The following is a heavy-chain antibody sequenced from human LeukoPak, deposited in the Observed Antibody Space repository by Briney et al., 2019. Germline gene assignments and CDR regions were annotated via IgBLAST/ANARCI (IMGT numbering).Heavy chain of an antibody. V-gene: IGHV3-30*02. Sequence: GGSLRLSCAASGFTFSTYGMHWVRQAPGKGLEWLAFIRYDGSNKYYADSVKGRFAISRENSKNTLYLQMNSLRPEDTAVYYCAKGDSSGWSESFDYWGQGTLVTVSS. CDR1: GFTFSTYG. CDR3: AKGDSSGWSESFDY. J-gene: IGHJ4*02. CDR2: IRYDGSNK. D-gene: IGHD6-19*01.